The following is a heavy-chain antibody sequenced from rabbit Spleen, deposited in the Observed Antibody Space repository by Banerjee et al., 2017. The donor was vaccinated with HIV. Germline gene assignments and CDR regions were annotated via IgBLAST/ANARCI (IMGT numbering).Heavy chain of an antibody. CDR2: IYADIGGST. J-gene: IGHJ6*01. CDR1: GFSFSSSYY. CDR3: ARDTSSSFSSYGMDL. V-gene: IGHV1S40*01. D-gene: IGHD1-1*01. Sequence: QSLEESGGDLVKPEGSLTLTCTASGFSFSSSYYMCWVRQAPGKGLECIACIYADIGGSTYYANWAKGRFTISKASSTTVTLQMTSLTAADTATYFCARDTSSSFSSYGMDLWGPGTLVTVS.